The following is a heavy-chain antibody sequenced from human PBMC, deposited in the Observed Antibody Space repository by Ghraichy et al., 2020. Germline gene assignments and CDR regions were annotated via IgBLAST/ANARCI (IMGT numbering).Heavy chain of an antibody. D-gene: IGHD5-18*01. CDR1: GFTFSDHY. Sequence: GESLNISCAASGFTFSDHYMDWVRQAPGKGLEWVGHIRNKANSYITEYAASVKGRFTISRDDSKNSLNLQLTSLKAEDTAVYHCARAAYSHGLDYWGQGTLVTVSS. CDR3: ARAAYSHGLDY. J-gene: IGHJ4*02. CDR2: IRNKANSYIT. V-gene: IGHV3-72*01.